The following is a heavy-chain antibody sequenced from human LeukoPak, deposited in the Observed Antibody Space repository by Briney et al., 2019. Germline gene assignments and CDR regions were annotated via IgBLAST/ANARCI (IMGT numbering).Heavy chain of an antibody. Sequence: PSETLSLTCTVSGGSISSGSYYWSWIRQPAGKGLEWIGRIYTSGSTNYNPSLKSRVTISVDTSKNQFSLKLSSVTAADTAVYYCARDRRVVVPAATSGYYYYMDVWGKGTTVTISS. J-gene: IGHJ6*03. CDR2: IYTSGST. CDR1: GGSISSGSYY. D-gene: IGHD2-2*01. CDR3: ARDRRVVVPAATSGYYYYMDV. V-gene: IGHV4-61*02.